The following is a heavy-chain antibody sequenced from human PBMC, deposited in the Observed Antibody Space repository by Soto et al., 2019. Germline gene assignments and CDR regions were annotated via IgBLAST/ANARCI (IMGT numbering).Heavy chain of an antibody. CDR1: GFTFSSYG. J-gene: IGHJ4*02. V-gene: IGHV3-30*02. Sequence: GGSLRLSCAASGFTFSSYGMHWVRQAPGEGLEWVAVIWYDGSNKYYADSVKGRFTISRDNSKNTLYLQMNSLRVEDTAMYYCAKNPGYNSGWYSIDYWGQGTLVTVSS. CDR2: IWYDGSNK. CDR3: AKNPGYNSGWYSIDY. D-gene: IGHD6-19*01.